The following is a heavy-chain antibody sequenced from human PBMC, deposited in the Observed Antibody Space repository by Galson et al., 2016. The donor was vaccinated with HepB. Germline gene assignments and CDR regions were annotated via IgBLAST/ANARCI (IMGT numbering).Heavy chain of an antibody. CDR3: TRLRFFSAANYFYGMDV. D-gene: IGHD3-10*01. CDR1: GYSFASYW. V-gene: IGHV5-51*01. Sequence: QSGAEVKRPGESLKISCKGSGYSFASYWIGWVRQMPGKGLEYMGITFPGDSDTTYSPSFQGPVTIPVDKSISTAYLQWSSLEASDTAMYYCTRLRFFSAANYFYGMDVWGQGTTVTVSS. CDR2: TFPGDSDT. J-gene: IGHJ6*02.